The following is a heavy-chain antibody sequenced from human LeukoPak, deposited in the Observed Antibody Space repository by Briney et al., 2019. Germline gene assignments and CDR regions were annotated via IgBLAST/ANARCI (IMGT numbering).Heavy chain of an antibody. CDR3: AKDTGNYDILTGYYRKYYYYGMDV. D-gene: IGHD3-9*01. CDR2: ISYDGSNK. CDR1: GFTFSSCA. J-gene: IGHJ6*02. V-gene: IGHV3-30*04. Sequence: PGGSLRLSCAASGFTFSSCAMHWVRQAPGKGLEWVAVISYDGSNKYYADSVKGRFTISRDNSKNTLYLQMNSLRAEDTAVYYCAKDTGNYDILTGYYRKYYYYGMDVWGQGTTVTVSS.